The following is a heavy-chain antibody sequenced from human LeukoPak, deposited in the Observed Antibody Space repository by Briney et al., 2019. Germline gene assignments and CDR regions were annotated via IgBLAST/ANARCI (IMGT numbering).Heavy chain of an antibody. CDR2: ISAYNGNT. V-gene: IGHV1-18*01. D-gene: IGHD3-22*01. Sequence: ASVKVSCKASGGTFSSYAISWVRQAPGQGLEWMGWISAYNGNTNYAQKLQGRVTMTTDTSTSTAYMELRSLRSDDTAVYYCARIYFEGITMIVVVPGDYWGQGTLVTVSS. CDR1: GGTFSSYA. CDR3: ARIYFEGITMIVVVPGDY. J-gene: IGHJ4*02.